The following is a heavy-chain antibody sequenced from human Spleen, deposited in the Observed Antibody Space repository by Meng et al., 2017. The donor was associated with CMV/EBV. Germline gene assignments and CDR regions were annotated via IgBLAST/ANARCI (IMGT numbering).Heavy chain of an antibody. CDR1: GFSLSTSGMR. D-gene: IGHD6-6*01. CDR3: AGGGENSSWLYYYYGMDL. V-gene: IGHV4-61*08. CDR2: IYYSGST. Sequence: SGPTLVKPTQTLTLTCTFSGFSLSTSGMRASWIRQPPGKGLEWIGYIYYSGSTNYNPSLQSRVTISLDTSKNQFSLELTSVTAADTAIYYCAGGGENSSWLYYYYGMDLWGQGTTVTVSS. J-gene: IGHJ6*02.